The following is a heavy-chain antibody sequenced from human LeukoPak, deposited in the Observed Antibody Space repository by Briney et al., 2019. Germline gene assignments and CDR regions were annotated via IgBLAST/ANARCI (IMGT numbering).Heavy chain of an antibody. CDR3: ARVSSSGWYDYYYMDV. V-gene: IGHV3-7*01. D-gene: IGHD6-19*01. Sequence: PGGSLRLSCAASGFTFSSYWMSWVRQAPGKGLEWVANMKYDGSEKDYVDSVKGRFTISRDNAKNSLYLQMNSLRAEDTAVYYCARVSSSGWYDYYYMDVWGKGTTVTVSS. CDR2: MKYDGSEK. CDR1: GFTFSSYW. J-gene: IGHJ6*03.